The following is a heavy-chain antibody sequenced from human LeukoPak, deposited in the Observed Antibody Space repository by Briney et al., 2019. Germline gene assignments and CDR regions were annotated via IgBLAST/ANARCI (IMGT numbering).Heavy chain of an antibody. Sequence: ASVKVSCKASGYTFTSYGISWVRQAPGQGLEWMGWINPNSGGTNYAQKFQGRVTMTRDTSISTAYMELSRLRSDDTAVYYCARIPVPYYYDSSGYYYFDYWGQGTLVTVSS. CDR3: ARIPVPYYYDSSGYYYFDY. V-gene: IGHV1-2*02. CDR2: INPNSGGT. D-gene: IGHD3-22*01. J-gene: IGHJ4*02. CDR1: GYTFTSYG.